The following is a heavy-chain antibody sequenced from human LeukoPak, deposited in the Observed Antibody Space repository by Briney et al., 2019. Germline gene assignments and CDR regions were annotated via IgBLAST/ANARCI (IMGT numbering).Heavy chain of an antibody. CDR1: GFSFSSYW. CDR2: ITSDGSST. J-gene: IGHJ4*02. D-gene: IGHD1-26*01. CDR3: ARDLTGAVFDF. V-gene: IGHV3-74*01. Sequence: PGGSLRLSCAASGFSFSSYWMHWVRQAPGKGLVCVSRITSDGSSTSYADSVRGRFTISRDNAQNTVYLQMNSLRAEDTAVYYCARDLTGAVFDFWGQGTLVTVSS.